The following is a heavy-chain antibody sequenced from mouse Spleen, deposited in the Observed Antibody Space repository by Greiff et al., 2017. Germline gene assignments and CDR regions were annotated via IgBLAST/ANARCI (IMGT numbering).Heavy chain of an antibody. CDR1: GFTFSDFY. Sequence: EVQGVESGGGLVQSGRSLRLSCATSGFTFSDFYMEWVRQAPGKGLEWIAASRNKANDYTTEYSASVKGRFIVSRDTSQSILYLQMNALRAEDTAIYYCARDARETWYFDVWGAGTTVTVSS. J-gene: IGHJ1*01. CDR2: SRNKANDYTT. V-gene: IGHV7-1*01. CDR3: ARDARETWYFDV.